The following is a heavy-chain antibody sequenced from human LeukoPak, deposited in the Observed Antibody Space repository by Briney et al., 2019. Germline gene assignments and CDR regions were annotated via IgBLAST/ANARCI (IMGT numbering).Heavy chain of an antibody. CDR1: GYTFTSYY. D-gene: IGHD3-10*01. V-gene: IGHV1-2*02. Sequence: ASVKVSCKASGYTFTSYYMHWVRQAPGQGLEWMGWINPKSGGTNYAQKFQGRVTMTRDTSISTAYTDMSSLRSDDTAVYYCARNLWFGESSDAFDMWGQGTMVTVSS. CDR2: INPKSGGT. J-gene: IGHJ3*02. CDR3: ARNLWFGESSDAFDM.